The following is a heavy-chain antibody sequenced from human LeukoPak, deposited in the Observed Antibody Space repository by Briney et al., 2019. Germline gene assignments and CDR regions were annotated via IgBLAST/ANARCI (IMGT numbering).Heavy chain of an antibody. CDR2: TNRDGSST. CDR3: AKRRETGVAGYIDY. J-gene: IGHJ4*02. CDR1: GFSFSSYA. D-gene: IGHD6-19*01. V-gene: IGHV3-23*01. Sequence: PGGSLRLSCAASGFSFSSYAMSWVRQAPGKGPVWVARTNRDGSSTAYADSVKGRFTISRDNSKNTLYLQMNSLRAEDTAVYYCAKRRETGVAGYIDYWGQGTLVTVSS.